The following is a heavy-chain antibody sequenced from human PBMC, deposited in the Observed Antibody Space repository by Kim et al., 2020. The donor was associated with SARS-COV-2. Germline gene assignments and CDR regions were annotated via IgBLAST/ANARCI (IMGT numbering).Heavy chain of an antibody. CDR3: ARGGVQWLVLDY. Sequence: YYNPSLKSRVTISVDTSKNQFSLKLSSVTAADTAVYYCARGGVQWLVLDYWGQGTLVTVSS. J-gene: IGHJ4*02. V-gene: IGHV4-31*02. D-gene: IGHD6-19*01.